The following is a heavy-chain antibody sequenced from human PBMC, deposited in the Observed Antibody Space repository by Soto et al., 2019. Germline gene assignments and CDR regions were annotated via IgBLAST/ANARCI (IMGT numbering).Heavy chain of an antibody. CDR3: ARGGSSSPHDAFDI. J-gene: IGHJ3*02. CDR2: INPNSGGT. D-gene: IGHD6-6*01. CDR1: GYTFTGYY. Sequence: ASVKVSCKASGYTFTGYYMHWVRQAPGQGLEWMGWINPNSGGTNYAQKFQGRVAMTRDTSISTAYMELSRLRSDDTAVYYCARGGSSSPHDAFDIWGQGTMVTVSS. V-gene: IGHV1-2*02.